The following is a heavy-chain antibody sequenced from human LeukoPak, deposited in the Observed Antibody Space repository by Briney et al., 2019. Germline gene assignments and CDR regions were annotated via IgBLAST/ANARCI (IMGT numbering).Heavy chain of an antibody. D-gene: IGHD2-21*01. CDR1: GGSISSSYY. V-gene: IGHV4-39*01. Sequence: KPSETLSLTCTVSGGSISSSYYWGWIRQPPGKGLEWIGSIYYSGSTYYNPSLKSRVTISVDTSKNQFSLKLSSVTAADTAVYYCSRRSGGSDYQGYCQHWGQGTLVTVSS. J-gene: IGHJ1*01. CDR2: IYYSGST. CDR3: SRRSGGSDYQGYCQH.